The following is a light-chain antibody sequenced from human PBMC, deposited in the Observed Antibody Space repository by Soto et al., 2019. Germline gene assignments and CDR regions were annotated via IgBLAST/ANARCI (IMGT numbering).Light chain of an antibody. J-gene: IGLJ3*02. CDR2: DIS. CDR3: CSYAGSYFWV. Sequence: QSALTQPRSVSGSPGQSVTISCTGTSSDVGNSVSWYQQHPGEAPKLLISDISKRPSGVPDRFSGSKSGNTASLTISGLQTEDEAEYYCCSYAGSYFWVFGGGTKVTVL. V-gene: IGLV2-11*01. CDR1: SSDVGNS.